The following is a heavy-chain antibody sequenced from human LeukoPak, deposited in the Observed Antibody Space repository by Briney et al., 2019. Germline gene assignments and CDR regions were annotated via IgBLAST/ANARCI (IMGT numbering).Heavy chain of an antibody. J-gene: IGHJ3*02. CDR1: GGSISSGSYY. D-gene: IGHD2-2*01. CDR2: IYYSGST. V-gene: IGHV4-61*01. Sequence: PSETLSLTCTVSGGSISSGSYYWSWIRQPPGKGLEWIGYIYYSGSTNYNPSLKSRVTISVDTSKNQFSLKLSSVTAADTAVYYCARGELLFYAFDIWGQGTMVTVSS. CDR3: ARGELLFYAFDI.